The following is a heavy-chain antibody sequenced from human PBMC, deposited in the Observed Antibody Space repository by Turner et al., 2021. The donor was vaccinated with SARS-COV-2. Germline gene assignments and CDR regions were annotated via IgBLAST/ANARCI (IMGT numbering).Heavy chain of an antibody. Sequence: EVQLVESGGGLVQPVGSLRLPCAFSGVTFNSYWMHWVRQVPGKGLVWVSRINTDGSTTTFADSVKGRFTISRDNAKNTLYLQMNSLRVEDTGVYYCAKEVQSSGSRTYDYWGQGTLVTVSS. V-gene: IGHV3-74*01. J-gene: IGHJ4*02. CDR2: INTDGSTT. CDR1: GVTFNSYW. D-gene: IGHD6-19*01. CDR3: AKEVQSSGSRTYDY.